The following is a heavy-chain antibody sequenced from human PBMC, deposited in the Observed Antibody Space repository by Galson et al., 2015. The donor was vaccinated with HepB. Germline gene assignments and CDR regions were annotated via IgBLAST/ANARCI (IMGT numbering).Heavy chain of an antibody. D-gene: IGHD1-26*01. Sequence: SLRLSCAASGFTFSSYAMSWVRQAPGKGLEWVSTLGGSGDTTYYADSVKGRFTISRDNSKNTLYLQMNSLRAEDTAVYHCAKGLSGNYHYFGMDVWGQGTTVTVSS. J-gene: IGHJ6*02. V-gene: IGHV3-23*01. CDR3: AKGLSGNYHYFGMDV. CDR2: LGGSGDTT. CDR1: GFTFSSYA.